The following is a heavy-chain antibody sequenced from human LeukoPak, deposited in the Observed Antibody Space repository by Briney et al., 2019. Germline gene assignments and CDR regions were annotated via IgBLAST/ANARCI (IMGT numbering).Heavy chain of an antibody. Sequence: PGGSLRLSCAASGFTFSNAWMSWVRQAPGKGLEWVGRIKSKTDGGTTDYAAPVKGRFTISRDDSKNTLYLQMNSLKTEDTAVHYCTTDLDIVHAFDIWGQGTMVTVSS. J-gene: IGHJ3*02. V-gene: IGHV3-15*01. CDR3: TTDLDIVHAFDI. CDR2: IKSKTDGGTT. CDR1: GFTFSNAW. D-gene: IGHD3-16*02.